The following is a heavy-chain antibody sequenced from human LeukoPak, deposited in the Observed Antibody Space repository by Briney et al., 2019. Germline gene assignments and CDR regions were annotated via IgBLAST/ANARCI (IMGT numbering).Heavy chain of an antibody. CDR3: ARGSDIVVVPAAINWFDP. CDR1: GYTFTSYD. J-gene: IGHJ5*02. Sequence: DSVKVSCKASGYTFTSYDINWVRQATGQGLEWMGWMNPNSGNTGYAQKFQGRVTMTRNTSISTAYMELSSLRSEDTAVYYCARGSDIVVVPAAINWFDPWGQGTLVTVSS. V-gene: IGHV1-8*01. D-gene: IGHD2-2*01. CDR2: MNPNSGNT.